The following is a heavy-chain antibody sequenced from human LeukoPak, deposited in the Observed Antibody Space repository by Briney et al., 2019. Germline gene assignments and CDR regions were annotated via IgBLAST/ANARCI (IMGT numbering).Heavy chain of an antibody. J-gene: IGHJ3*02. D-gene: IGHD1-26*01. V-gene: IGHV3-21*01. CDR1: GGSISSYY. CDR2: ISSSSSYI. Sequence: ETLSLTCTVSGGSISSYYWSWIRQAPGKGLEWVSSISSSSSYIYYADSVKGRFTISRDNSKNTLYLQMNSLRAEDTAVYYCARLLLHAFDIWGQGTMVTVSS. CDR3: ARLLLHAFDI.